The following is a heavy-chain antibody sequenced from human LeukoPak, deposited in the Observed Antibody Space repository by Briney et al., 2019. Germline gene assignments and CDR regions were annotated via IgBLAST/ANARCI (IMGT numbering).Heavy chain of an antibody. D-gene: IGHD3-22*01. CDR2: IIPILGIA. CDR1: GGTFSSYA. CDR3: ARDRTNYYDSSDHYGMDV. Sequence: GASVKVSCKASGGTFSSYAISWVRQAPGQGLEWMGRIIPILGIANYAQKFQGRVTITADKSTSTAYMELSSLRSEDTAVYYCARDRTNYYDSSDHYGMDVWGQGTTVTVSS. V-gene: IGHV1-69*04. J-gene: IGHJ6*02.